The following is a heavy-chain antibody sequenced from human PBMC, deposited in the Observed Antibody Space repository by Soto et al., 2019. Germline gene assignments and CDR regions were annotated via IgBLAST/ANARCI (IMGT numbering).Heavy chain of an antibody. Sequence: GGSLRLSCAASGFSFSSLSMNWVRQSPRKGLEWVSSISGTSDYIDYADSVKGRFTISRDNAKNSLYLQMTSLTAEDSAVYFCARDRSYYGSGSYYYFDWWGQGTLVTVSS. V-gene: IGHV3-21*01. D-gene: IGHD3-10*01. CDR2: ISGTSDYI. CDR1: GFSFSSLS. J-gene: IGHJ4*02. CDR3: ARDRSYYGSGSYYYFDW.